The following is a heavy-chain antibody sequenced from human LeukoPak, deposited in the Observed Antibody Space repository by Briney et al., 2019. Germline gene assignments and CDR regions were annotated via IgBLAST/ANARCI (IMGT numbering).Heavy chain of an antibody. Sequence: ASVKVSCKVSGYTLTELSMHWVRQAPGKGLEWMGGFDPEDGETIYAQKFQGRVTMTEDTSTDTAYMELSSLRSEDTAVYYCATAASSSGYYFIFDYWGQGTLVTVSS. CDR1: GYTLTELS. CDR3: ATAASSSGYYFIFDY. J-gene: IGHJ4*02. CDR2: FDPEDGET. V-gene: IGHV1-24*01. D-gene: IGHD3-22*01.